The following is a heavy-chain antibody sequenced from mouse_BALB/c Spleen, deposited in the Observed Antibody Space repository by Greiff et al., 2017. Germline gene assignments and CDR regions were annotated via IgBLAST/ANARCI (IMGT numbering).Heavy chain of an antibody. Sequence: EVQVVESGGGLVKPGGSLKLSCAASGFTFSSYAMSWVRQTPEKRLEWVASISSGGSTYYPDSVKGRFTISRDNARNILYLQMSSLRSEDTAMYYCARGRYYGSSYDWFAYWGQGTLVTVSA. D-gene: IGHD1-1*01. V-gene: IGHV5-6-5*01. CDR1: GFTFSSYA. J-gene: IGHJ3*01. CDR3: ARGRYYGSSYDWFAY. CDR2: ISSGGST.